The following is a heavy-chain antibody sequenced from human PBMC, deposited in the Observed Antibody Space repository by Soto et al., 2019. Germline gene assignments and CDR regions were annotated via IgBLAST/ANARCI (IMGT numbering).Heavy chain of an antibody. CDR2: IWYDGSNK. D-gene: IGHD2-2*01. CDR1: GFTFSSYG. Sequence: QVQLVESGGGVVQPGRSLRLSCAASGFTFSSYGMHWVRQAPGKGLEWVAVIWYDGSNKYYADSVKGRFTISRDNSKKTPYLKMNSLRAEDAAVYNCAREHRYPAGYSSTSCEGECFDYWGQGTLVAVAS. CDR3: AREHRYPAGYSSTSCEGECFDY. V-gene: IGHV3-33*01. J-gene: IGHJ4*02.